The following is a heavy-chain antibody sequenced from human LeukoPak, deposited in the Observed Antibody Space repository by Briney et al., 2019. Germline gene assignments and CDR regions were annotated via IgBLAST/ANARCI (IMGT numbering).Heavy chain of an antibody. CDR1: GGSMSNYY. J-gene: IGHJ6*02. V-gene: IGHV4-4*09. D-gene: IGHD6-13*01. CDR3: ARRRRIGAAGGDGMDV. CDR2: TYNSGRT. Sequence: SETLSHTCTVSGGSMSNYYWTWIRQPPGQGLEWIGYTYNSGRTNYNPSLKSRVTISADTSKNQFSLKLDSVTAADTANYYCARRRRIGAAGGDGMDVWGQGTTVTVSS.